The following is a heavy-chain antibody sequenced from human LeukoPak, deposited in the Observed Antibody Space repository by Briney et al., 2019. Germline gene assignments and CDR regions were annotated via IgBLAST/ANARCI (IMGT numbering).Heavy chain of an antibody. D-gene: IGHD3-10*01. V-gene: IGHV4-59*12. CDR2: IYYSGST. Sequence: SETLSLTCTVSGGSISNYYWTWIRQPPGKGLEWIGYIYYSGSTNYNPSLKSRVTISVDTSKNQFSLKLSSVTAADTAVYYCASEHYYGSESYYSYWGQGTLVTVSS. CDR3: ASEHYYGSESYYSY. CDR1: GGSISNYY. J-gene: IGHJ4*02.